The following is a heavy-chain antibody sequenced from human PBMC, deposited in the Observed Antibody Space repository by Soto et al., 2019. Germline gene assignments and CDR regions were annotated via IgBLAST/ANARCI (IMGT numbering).Heavy chain of an antibody. D-gene: IGHD3-10*01. J-gene: IGHJ5*02. V-gene: IGHV5-10-1*01. CDR1: GYSFTSYW. Sequence: GESLKISCKGSGYSFTSYWISWVRQMPGKGLEWMGRIDPSDSYTNYSPSFQGHVTISADKSISTAYLQWSSLKASDTAMYYCARLAGGSGSYYINNWFGPWGQGTLVTVSS. CDR2: IDPSDSYT. CDR3: ARLAGGSGSYYINNWFGP.